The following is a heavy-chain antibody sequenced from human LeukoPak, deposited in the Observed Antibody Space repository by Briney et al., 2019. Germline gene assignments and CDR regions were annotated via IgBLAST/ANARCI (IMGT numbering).Heavy chain of an antibody. D-gene: IGHD3-16*01. V-gene: IGHV1-8*01. CDR2: MNPNSGNT. CDR1: GYTFTSYD. CDR3: ARGVGWGGDAFDI. J-gene: IGHJ3*02. Sequence: GASVNVSCKASGYTFTSYDINWVRQATGQGLEWMGWMNPNSGNTGYAQNFQGRVTMTRNSSISTAYMELSSLRSEDAAVYYCARGVGWGGDAFDIWGQGTMVTVSS.